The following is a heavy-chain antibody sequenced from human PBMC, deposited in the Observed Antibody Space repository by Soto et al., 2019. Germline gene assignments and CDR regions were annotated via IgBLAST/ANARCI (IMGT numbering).Heavy chain of an antibody. CDR2: ISSSSSYI. CDR1: GFTFSNYS. CDR3: ARADGIAAAGDAFDI. D-gene: IGHD6-13*01. V-gene: IGHV3-21*01. Sequence: GVPLRLSCAASGFTFSNYSMNLVRQAQGKGLEWVSSISSSSSYIYYADSVKGRFTISRDNAKNSLYLQMNSLRAEDTAVYYCARADGIAAAGDAFDIWGQGTMVTVSS. J-gene: IGHJ3*02.